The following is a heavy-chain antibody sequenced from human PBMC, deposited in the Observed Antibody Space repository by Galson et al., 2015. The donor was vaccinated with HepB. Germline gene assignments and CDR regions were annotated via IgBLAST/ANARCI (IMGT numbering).Heavy chain of an antibody. D-gene: IGHD2-2*01. CDR3: AGEVQAGSTDYYYYGMDV. V-gene: IGHV1-69*01. J-gene: IGHJ6*02. CDR2: IIPIFGTA. CDR1: GGTFSSYA. Sequence: QSGAEVKKPGESLRISCKASGGTFSSYAISWVRQAPGQGLEWMGGIIPIFGTANYAQKFQGRVTITADESTSTAYMELSSLRSEDTAVYYCAGEVQAGSTDYYYYGMDVWGQGTTVTVSS.